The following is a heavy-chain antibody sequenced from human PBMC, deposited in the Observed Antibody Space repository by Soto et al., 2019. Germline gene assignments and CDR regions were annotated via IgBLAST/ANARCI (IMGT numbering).Heavy chain of an antibody. CDR2: INHSGNT. CDR1: GGSFSGYY. Sequence: SETLSLTCAVYGGSFSGYYWSWIRQPPGKGLEWIGEINHSGNTNQNPSLKSRVTISVDTSKNQFSLKLKSVTAADTAVYYCARGISMILAVQQDAPDSYFFDSWGQGTLVTV. J-gene: IGHJ4*02. D-gene: IGHD3-22*01. CDR3: ARGISMILAVQQDAPDSYFFDS. V-gene: IGHV4-34*01.